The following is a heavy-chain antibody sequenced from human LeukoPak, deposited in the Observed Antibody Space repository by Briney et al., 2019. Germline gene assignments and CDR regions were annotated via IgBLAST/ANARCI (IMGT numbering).Heavy chain of an antibody. CDR2: IIPIFGTA. D-gene: IGHD1-26*01. J-gene: IGHJ4*02. CDR3: ARVSDSGSYYSPFDY. Sequence: ASVKVSCKASGGTFSSYAISWVRQAPGQGLEWMGGIIPIFGTANYAQKFQGRVTITADESTSTAYMELSSLRSEDTAAYYCARVSDSGSYYSPFDYWGQGTLVTVSS. V-gene: IGHV1-69*01. CDR1: GGTFSSYA.